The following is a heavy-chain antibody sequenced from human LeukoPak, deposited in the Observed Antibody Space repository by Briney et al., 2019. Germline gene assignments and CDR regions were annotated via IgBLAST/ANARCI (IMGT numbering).Heavy chain of an antibody. Sequence: KPSETLSLTCAVSGGSISSGGYSWSWIRQPPGKGLEWIGYIYHSGSTYYNPSLKSRVTISVDTSKNQFSLKLSSVTAADTAVYYCASWDGGDLYFDYWGQGTLVTVSS. J-gene: IGHJ4*02. CDR3: ASWDGGDLYFDY. V-gene: IGHV4-30-2*02. D-gene: IGHD2-21*02. CDR2: IYHSGST. CDR1: GGSISSGGYS.